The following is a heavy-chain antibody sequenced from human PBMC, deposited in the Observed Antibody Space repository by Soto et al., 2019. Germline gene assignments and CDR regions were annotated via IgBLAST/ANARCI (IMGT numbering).Heavy chain of an antibody. Sequence: QVQLQESGPGLVKTSQTLSLTCTVSGGSISSGDYYWSWIRQPPGKGLEWIGYIYYSGSTYYNPSLKGRVTISVDTSKNQFSLKLSSVTAADTAVYYCARGTPRNGDSTHWGQGTLVTVSS. V-gene: IGHV4-30-4*01. J-gene: IGHJ4*02. CDR3: ARGTPRNGDSTH. D-gene: IGHD4-17*01. CDR2: IYYSGST. CDR1: GGSISSGDYY.